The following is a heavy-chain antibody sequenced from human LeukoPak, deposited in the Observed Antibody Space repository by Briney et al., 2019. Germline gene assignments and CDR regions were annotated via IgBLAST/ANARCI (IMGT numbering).Heavy chain of an antibody. Sequence: SETQSLTCTVSGGSISSYYWSWIRQPAGKGLEWIGRIYTSGSTNYNPSLKSRVTMSVDTSKNQFSLKLSSVTAADTAVYYCARVRGSSPYYYMDVWGKGTTVTVSS. V-gene: IGHV4-4*07. CDR3: ARVRGSSPYYYMDV. J-gene: IGHJ6*03. CDR2: IYTSGST. CDR1: GGSISSYY. D-gene: IGHD6-13*01.